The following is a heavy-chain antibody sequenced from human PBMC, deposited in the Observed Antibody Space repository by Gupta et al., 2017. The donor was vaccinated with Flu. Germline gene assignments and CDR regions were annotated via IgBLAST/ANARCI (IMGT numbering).Heavy chain of an antibody. V-gene: IGHV4-59*01. CDR2: IYYSGST. Sequence: QVQLQESGPGLVKPSETLSLTCTVSGGSISSYYWSWIRQPPGKGLEWIGYIYYSGSTNYNPSLKSRVTISVDTSKNQFSLKLSSVTAADTAVYYCARAYQALDYWGQGTLVTVYS. CDR3: ARAYQALDY. J-gene: IGHJ4*02. D-gene: IGHD2-2*01. CDR1: GGSISSYY.